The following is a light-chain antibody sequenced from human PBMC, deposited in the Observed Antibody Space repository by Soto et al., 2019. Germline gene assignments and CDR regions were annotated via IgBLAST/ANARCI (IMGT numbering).Light chain of an antibody. J-gene: IGLJ3*02. CDR2: LDRSGSY. Sequence: QAVVTQSSSASASLGSSVKLTCILSSGHSTYIIAWHQQQPGKAPRFLMTLDRSGSYNRGSGVPDRFSGSSSGADRYLTISNLHFEDEGDYYCETWYSNTHKVFGGGTKLTVL. CDR1: SGHSTYI. CDR3: ETWYSNTHKV. V-gene: IGLV4-60*02.